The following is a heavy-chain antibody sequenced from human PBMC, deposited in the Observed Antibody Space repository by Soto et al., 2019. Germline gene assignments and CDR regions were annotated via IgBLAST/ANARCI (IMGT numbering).Heavy chain of an antibody. J-gene: IGHJ3*02. CDR2: ISGSGGTT. CDR1: GFTFSSHA. Sequence: PVGSLRLSCGVSGFTFSSHAMSWVRQAPGKGLECVSGISGSGGTTFYADSVKGRFTISRDTSKNTVYLQMNSLTAGDTAFYYCAKATATSGGAFEIYGQGTMVTVSS. CDR3: AKATATSGGAFEI. V-gene: IGHV3-23*01. D-gene: IGHD1-1*01.